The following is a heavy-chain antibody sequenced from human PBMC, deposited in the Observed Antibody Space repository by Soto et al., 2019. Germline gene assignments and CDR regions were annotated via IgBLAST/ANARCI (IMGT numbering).Heavy chain of an antibody. CDR1: GFTFSSYW. CDR2: INSDGSST. CDR3: ASQWLAEYYFDY. V-gene: IGHV3-74*01. D-gene: IGHD6-19*01. Sequence: GALRLSCAASGFTFSSYWMHWVRQAPGKGLVWVSRINSDGSSTSYADSVKGRFTISRDNAKNTLYLQMNSLRAEDTAVYYCASQWLAEYYFDYWGQGTLVTVSS. J-gene: IGHJ4*02.